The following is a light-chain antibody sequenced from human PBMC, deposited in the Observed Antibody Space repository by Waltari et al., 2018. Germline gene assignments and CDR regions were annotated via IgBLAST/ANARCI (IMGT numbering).Light chain of an antibody. CDR2: DVS. V-gene: IGLV2-14*03. J-gene: IGLJ3*02. CDR3: ASFTTTSTFGV. Sequence: QSALTQPASVSGSPGQSITISCIGTTNDIGIYDYVSWYQQRPGKAPERIIYDVSDRPSGVYHLFSGSESGSTASLTISGLQAEDEADYYCASFTTTSTFGVFGGGTKLTVL. CDR1: TNDIGIYDY.